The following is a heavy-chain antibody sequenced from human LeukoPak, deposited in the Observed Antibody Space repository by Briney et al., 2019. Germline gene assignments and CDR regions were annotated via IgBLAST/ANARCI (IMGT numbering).Heavy chain of an antibody. CDR2: IYHSGST. CDR1: GYSISSGYY. V-gene: IGHV4-38-2*01. Sequence: PSETLSLTCAVSGYSISSGYYWGWIRQPPGKGLEWIGSIYHSGSTYYNPSLKSRVTISVDTSKNQFSLKLSSVTAADTAVYYCARTRVGLRETYNFDYWGQGTLVTVSS. CDR3: ARTRVGLRETYNFDY. D-gene: IGHD3-16*01. J-gene: IGHJ4*02.